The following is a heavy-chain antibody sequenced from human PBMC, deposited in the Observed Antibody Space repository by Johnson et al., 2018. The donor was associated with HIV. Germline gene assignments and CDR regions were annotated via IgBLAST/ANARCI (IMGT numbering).Heavy chain of an antibody. CDR1: GFTFDDYG. CDR2: INWNGGSI. J-gene: IGHJ3*02. Sequence: EVQLVESGGGVVRPGGSLRLSCAASGFTFDDYGMSWVRQAPGKGLEWVSGINWNGGSIGYADSVKRRFTISRDNAKNSLYLQMNSLRAEDTALYYCAKDTEAAAGTDDAFDIWGQGTMVTVSS. D-gene: IGHD6-13*01. CDR3: AKDTEAAAGTDDAFDI. V-gene: IGHV3-20*04.